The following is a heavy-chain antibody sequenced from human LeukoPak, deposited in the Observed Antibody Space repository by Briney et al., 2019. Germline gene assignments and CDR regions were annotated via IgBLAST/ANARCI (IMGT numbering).Heavy chain of an antibody. CDR1: GFTFTNAW. Sequence: GGSLRLSCAASGFTFTNAWMNWVRQAPGKGLEWLGRIETKTGGGTTDYAAPVKGRFTFSRDASKNTVHLQMNSLKTEDTAVYYCTTGTGTNDYWGQGTLVTVSS. D-gene: IGHD1-7*01. J-gene: IGHJ4*02. CDR3: TTGTGTNDY. CDR2: IETKTGGGTT. V-gene: IGHV3-15*04.